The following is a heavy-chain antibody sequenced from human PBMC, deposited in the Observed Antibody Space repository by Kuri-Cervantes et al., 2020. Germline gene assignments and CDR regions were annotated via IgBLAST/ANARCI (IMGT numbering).Heavy chain of an antibody. CDR3: AKGENDYGDYVDY. CDR1: GFTFSSYG. CDR2: ISYDGSNK. D-gene: IGHD4-17*01. V-gene: IGHV3-30*18. Sequence: GESLKISCAASGFTFSSYGMHWVRQAPGKGLERVAVISYDGSNKYYADSVKGRFTISRDNSKNTLYLQMNSLRAEDTAVYYCAKGENDYGDYVDYWGQGTLVTVSS. J-gene: IGHJ4*02.